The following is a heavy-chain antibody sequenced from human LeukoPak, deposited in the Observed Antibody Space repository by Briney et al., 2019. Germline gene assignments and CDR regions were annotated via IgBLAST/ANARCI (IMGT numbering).Heavy chain of an antibody. CDR3: ATGRYYHSSGYYYFDS. D-gene: IGHD3-22*01. CDR2: SYTSGST. CDR1: VRTISSYY. V-gene: IGHV4-4*07. J-gene: IGHJ4*02. Sequence: SETLSLTCTVSVRTISSYYWSWVRQPAGKGLEWIGRSYTSGSTNYNPSLKSRVTISVDKSKNQISLKLSSVTAADTSVYYCATGRYYHSSGYYYFDSWGQGTLVTVSS.